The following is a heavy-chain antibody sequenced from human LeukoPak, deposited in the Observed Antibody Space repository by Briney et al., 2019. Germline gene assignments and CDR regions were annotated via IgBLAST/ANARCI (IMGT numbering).Heavy chain of an antibody. J-gene: IGHJ4*02. V-gene: IGHV3-23*01. CDR1: GFTFSSYA. CDR2: ISGSGGYT. Sequence: GGPLRLSCAASGFTFSSYAMSWVRQAPGKGLEWVSGISGSGGYTYYADSVKGRFTLSRDNSKNTLYLQMNSLRAEDTAVYYCAKEDSGWYLPIFDYWGQGTLVTVSS. D-gene: IGHD6-19*01. CDR3: AKEDSGWYLPIFDY.